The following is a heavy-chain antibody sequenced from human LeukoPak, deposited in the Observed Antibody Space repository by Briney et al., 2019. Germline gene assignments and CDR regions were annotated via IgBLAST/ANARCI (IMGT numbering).Heavy chain of an antibody. J-gene: IGHJ5*02. CDR1: GGSFSGYY. CDR2: INHSGST. CDR3: ARPRYGSGSYYNRRGSNWFDP. V-gene: IGHV4-34*01. D-gene: IGHD3-10*01. Sequence: SETLSLTCAVYGGSFSGYYWSWIRQPPGKGLEWIGEINHSGSTNDNPSLKSRVTISVDTSKNQFSLKLSSVTAADTAVYYCARPRYGSGSYYNRRGSNWFDPWGQGTLVTVSS.